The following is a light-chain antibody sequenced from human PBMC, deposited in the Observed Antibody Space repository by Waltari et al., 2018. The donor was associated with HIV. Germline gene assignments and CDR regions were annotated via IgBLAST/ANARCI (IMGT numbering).Light chain of an antibody. CDR1: SSNIGAGFD. CDR3: STHTGNDTLA. J-gene: IGLJ2*01. V-gene: IGLV1-40*01. Sequence: QSVLTQPPSVSGAPGQRVTISCSGSSSNIGAGFDVHWYQHLPGTAPKLLIYNNFHPPSGVPARFSGSKSGTSASLTISGLRAEDEALYYCSTHTGNDTLAFGGGTKLTVL. CDR2: NNF.